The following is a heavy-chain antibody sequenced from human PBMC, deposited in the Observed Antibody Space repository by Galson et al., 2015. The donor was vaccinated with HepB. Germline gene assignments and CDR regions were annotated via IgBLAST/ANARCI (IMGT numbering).Heavy chain of an antibody. CDR3: ARGYGSGSYYLSVVGGMDV. V-gene: IGHV3-7*03. Sequence: SLRLSCAASGFTFSSYWMSWVRQAPGKGLEWVANIKQDGSEKYYVDSVKGRFTISRDNAKNSLYLQMNSLRAEDTAVYYCARGYGSGSYYLSVVGGMDVWGQGTTVTVSS. D-gene: IGHD3-10*01. CDR2: IKQDGSEK. CDR1: GFTFSSYW. J-gene: IGHJ6*02.